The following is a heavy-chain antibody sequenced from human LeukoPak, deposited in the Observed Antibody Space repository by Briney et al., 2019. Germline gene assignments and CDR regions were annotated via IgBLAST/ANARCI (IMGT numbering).Heavy chain of an antibody. V-gene: IGHV1-46*01. J-gene: IGHJ6*02. CDR3: ARVAGYSGYDSFLRYYYGMDV. D-gene: IGHD5-12*01. CDR2: INPSGGST. CDR1: GYIFTSYY. Sequence: ASVKVSCKASGYIFTSYYMHWVRQAPGQGLEWMGIINPSGGSTSYAQKFQGRVTMTRDTSTSTVYMELSSLRSEDTAVYYCARVAGYSGYDSFLRYYYGMDVWGQGTTVTVSS.